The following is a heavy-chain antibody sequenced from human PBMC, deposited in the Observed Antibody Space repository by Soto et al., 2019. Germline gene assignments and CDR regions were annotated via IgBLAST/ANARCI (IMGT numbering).Heavy chain of an antibody. Sequence: ASVKVSCKASGYTFTSYGIHWVRQAPGQRLERMGWINAANGDTKYSPKFQGRVTITRDTSASTAYMELSSLRSEDTAVYYCVGRGVSATGIDWFDTWGQGTLVTVSS. CDR3: VGRGVSATGIDWFDT. CDR1: GYTFTSYG. V-gene: IGHV1-3*01. CDR2: INAANGDT. D-gene: IGHD6-13*01. J-gene: IGHJ5*02.